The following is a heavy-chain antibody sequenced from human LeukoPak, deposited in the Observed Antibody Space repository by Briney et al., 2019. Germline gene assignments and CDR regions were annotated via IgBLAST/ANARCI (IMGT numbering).Heavy chain of an antibody. D-gene: IGHD2-21*01. Sequence: AASVKVSCKASGYTFTSYDINWVRQATGQGLEWMGWISAYNGNTNYAQKLQGRVTMTTDISTSTAYMELRSLRSDDTAVYYCARSSSVTIPGYYFDYWGQGTLVTVSS. CDR1: GYTFTSYD. J-gene: IGHJ4*02. CDR2: ISAYNGNT. V-gene: IGHV1-18*01. CDR3: ARSSSVTIPGYYFDY.